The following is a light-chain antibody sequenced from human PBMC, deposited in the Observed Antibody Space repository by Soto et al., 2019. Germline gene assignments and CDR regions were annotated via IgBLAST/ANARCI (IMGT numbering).Light chain of an antibody. J-gene: IGLJ1*01. CDR3: SSYTGRTTRV. CDR1: SSNIGAGYD. V-gene: IGLV1-40*01. Sequence: QSVLTQPPSVSGAPGQRVAISCTGSSSNIGAGYDVHWYQQLPGTAPKLLIYGNSNRPSGVPDRFSGSKSGTSASLAITGLQAEDEADYSCSSYTGRTTRVFGTGTKVTVL. CDR2: GNS.